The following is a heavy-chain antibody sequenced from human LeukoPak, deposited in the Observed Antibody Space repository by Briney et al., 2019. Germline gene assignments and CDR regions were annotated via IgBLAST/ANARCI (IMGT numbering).Heavy chain of an antibody. V-gene: IGHV4-59*01. CDR1: GGSFSGYF. Sequence: ASETLSLTCAVYGGSFSGYFWSWIRQPPGKGLEWIGYDYCGGNTNYDPSLKRRVTISVDTSKNQFSLTLTSVTAADTAVYFCARDHFGSLDSWGQGILVTVSS. CDR3: ARDHFGSLDS. D-gene: IGHD3-10*01. CDR2: DYCGGNT. J-gene: IGHJ4*02.